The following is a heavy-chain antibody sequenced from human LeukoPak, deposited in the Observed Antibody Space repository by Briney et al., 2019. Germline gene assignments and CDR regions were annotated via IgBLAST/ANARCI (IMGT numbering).Heavy chain of an antibody. CDR2: IIPIFGTA. V-gene: IGHV1-69*01. CDR3: AMQLGQEVIHDY. CDR1: GYTFTSYA. D-gene: IGHD2/OR15-2a*01. J-gene: IGHJ4*02. Sequence: SVKVSCKASGYTFTSYAISWVRQAPGQGLEWMGGIIPIFGTANYAQKFQGRVTITADESTSTAYMELSSLRSEDTAVYYCAMQLGQEVIHDYWGQGTLATVSS.